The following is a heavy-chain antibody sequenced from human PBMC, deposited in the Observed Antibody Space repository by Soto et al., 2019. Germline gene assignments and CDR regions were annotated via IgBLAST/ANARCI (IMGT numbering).Heavy chain of an antibody. CDR1: GDTFSNYV. CDR2: IVPIFRTA. CDR3: ARETSASGMFREDACDR. Sequence: QVKLVQPGAEVKKPGSSVKVACKASGDTFSNYVINWVRQAPGQGLEWMGAIVPIFRTANYAQKSQGRVTITADEITSTACMELSGLRSEDTATYYCARETSASGMFREDACDRWGQGTVVTVPS. D-gene: IGHD3-10*02. J-gene: IGHJ3*02. V-gene: IGHV1-69*12.